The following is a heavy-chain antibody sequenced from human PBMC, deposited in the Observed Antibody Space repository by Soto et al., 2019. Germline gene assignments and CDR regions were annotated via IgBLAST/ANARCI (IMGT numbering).Heavy chain of an antibody. J-gene: IGHJ6*01. V-gene: IGHV3-30*18. CDR2: ISYDGSNK. D-gene: IGHD1-26*01. CDR3: AKGYEVGARSHYYYGMDV. CDR1: GFTFSSYG. Sequence: QVQLVESGGGVVQPGRSLRLSCAASGFTFSSYGMHWVRQAPGKGLEWVAVISYDGSNKYYADSVKGRFTISRDNSKNTLYLQMNSLRAEDTAVYYCAKGYEVGARSHYYYGMDVW.